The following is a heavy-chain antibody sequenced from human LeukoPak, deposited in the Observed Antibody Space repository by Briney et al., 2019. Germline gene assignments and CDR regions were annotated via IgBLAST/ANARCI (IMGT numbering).Heavy chain of an antibody. CDR3: AKVIGSTNRGAFDI. D-gene: IGHD2-2*01. CDR2: IKQDGSEQ. J-gene: IGHJ3*02. CDR1: GFTFSSYW. V-gene: IGHV3-7*03. Sequence: GGSLRLSCAASGFTFSSYWMTWVRQAPGKGLECVANIKQDGSEQYYVDSVKGRFTISRDNSKNTLYLQMNSLRAEDTAVYYCAKVIGSTNRGAFDIWGQGTMVTVSS.